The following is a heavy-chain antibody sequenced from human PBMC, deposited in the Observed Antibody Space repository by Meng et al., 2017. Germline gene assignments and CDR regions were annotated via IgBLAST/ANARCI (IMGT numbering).Heavy chain of an antibody. Sequence: GESLKISCKASGYSISNYWIGWVRQKPGKGLEWMGILSPGNSDTRYSPSIQGQVTISADNSINTAYLQWSSLTASDTAIYYCARVDIVVVVAANEGAFHLWGQGTMVTVSS. CDR1: GYSISNYW. J-gene: IGHJ3*01. CDR3: ARVDIVVVVAANEGAFHL. V-gene: IGHV5-51*01. CDR2: LSPGNSDT. D-gene: IGHD2-15*01.